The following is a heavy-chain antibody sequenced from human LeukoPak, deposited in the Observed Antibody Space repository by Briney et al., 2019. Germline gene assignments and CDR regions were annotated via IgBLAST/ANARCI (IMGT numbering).Heavy chain of an antibody. CDR1: GFSFGDAW. D-gene: IGHD3-10*01. J-gene: IGHJ4*02. CDR2: IESKTDGGTT. CDR3: TTNGSGRKFDY. V-gene: IGHV3-15*04. Sequence: GGSLRLSCAASGFSFGDAWMSWVRQIPGKGLEWVGRIESKTDGGTTDYAAPVKGRFTISRDDSTNTLYLQMNSLKSEDTAVYYCTTNGSGRKFDYWGQGILVTVSS.